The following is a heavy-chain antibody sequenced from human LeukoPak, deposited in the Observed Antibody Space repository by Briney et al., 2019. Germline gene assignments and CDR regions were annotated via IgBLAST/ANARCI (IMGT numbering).Heavy chain of an antibody. CDR1: GYTFTGYY. D-gene: IGHD1-1*01. CDR3: VAQLVDAPPTFDY. V-gene: IGHV1-69*05. CDR2: IFGTV. Sequence: SVKVSCKASGYTFTGYYMHWVRQAPGQGFEWLGGIFGTVTYAPNFQGRVSFTTDESTSTAYMELSGLTSEDTAVYYFVAQLVDAPPTFDYWGQGTLVTVSS. J-gene: IGHJ4*02.